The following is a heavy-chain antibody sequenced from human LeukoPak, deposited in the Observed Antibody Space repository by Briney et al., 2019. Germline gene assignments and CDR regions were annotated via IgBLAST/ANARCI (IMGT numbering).Heavy chain of an antibody. D-gene: IGHD6-19*01. J-gene: IGHJ4*02. CDR2: INYSGNT. V-gene: IGHV4-39*07. Sequence: SETLSLTCTVSGGSISSSSYYWGWIRQPPGKGLEWIGNINYSGNTYYNPSLKSRVTISVDTSKNQFSLKLSSVTAADTAVYYCARGISSGWSRAVGYWGQGTLVTVSS. CDR1: GGSISSSSYY. CDR3: ARGISSGWSRAVGY.